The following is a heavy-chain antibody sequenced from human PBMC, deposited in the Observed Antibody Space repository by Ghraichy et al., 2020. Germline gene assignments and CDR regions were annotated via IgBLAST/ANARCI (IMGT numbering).Heavy chain of an antibody. V-gene: IGHV4-4*09. D-gene: IGHD2-2*01. J-gene: IGHJ5*02. Sequence: SETLSLTCTVSGGSISGYYCSWMRQPPERRLEWIVYIYSSGATNYHSSLRSRVTISLATSKNQFSLRLHSVTAAATAVYYCARFVGCSSGPCYGAYNWFEPWGQGILVTVSS. CDR2: IYSSGAT. CDR3: ARFVGCSSGPCYGAYNWFEP. CDR1: GGSISGYY.